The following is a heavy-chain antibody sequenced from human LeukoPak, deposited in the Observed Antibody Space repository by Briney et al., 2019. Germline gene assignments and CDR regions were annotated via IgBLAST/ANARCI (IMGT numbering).Heavy chain of an antibody. Sequence: GGSLRLSCAASGFTFSSYAMSWVRQAPGKGLEWVSAISGSGGSTYYADSVKGRFTISRDNSKNTLYLKMNSLRAEDRAVYYCAKGRLGTASNWFDPWGQGTLVTVSS. CDR2: ISGSGGST. CDR3: AKGRLGTASNWFDP. V-gene: IGHV3-23*01. D-gene: IGHD1/OR15-1a*01. CDR1: GFTFSSYA. J-gene: IGHJ5*02.